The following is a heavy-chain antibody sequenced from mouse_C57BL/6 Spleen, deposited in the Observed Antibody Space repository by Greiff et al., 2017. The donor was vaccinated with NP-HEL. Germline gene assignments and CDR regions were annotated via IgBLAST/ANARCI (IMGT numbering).Heavy chain of an antibody. CDR1: GYAFSSYW. V-gene: IGHV1-80*01. CDR2: IYPGDGDT. J-gene: IGHJ4*01. Sequence: QVQLKESGAELVKPGASVKISCKASGYAFSSYWMNWVKQRPGKGLEWIGQIYPGDGDTNYNGKFKGKATLTADKSSSTAYMQLSSLTSEDSAVYFCARGDYGYDSAMDYWGQGTSVTVSS. D-gene: IGHD2-2*01. CDR3: ARGDYGYDSAMDY.